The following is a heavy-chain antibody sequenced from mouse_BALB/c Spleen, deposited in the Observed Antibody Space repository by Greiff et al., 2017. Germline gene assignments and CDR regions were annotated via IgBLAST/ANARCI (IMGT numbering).Heavy chain of an antibody. CDR2: ISSGSSTI. V-gene: IGHV5-17*02. J-gene: IGHJ4*01. D-gene: IGHD2-1*01. CDR1: GFTFSSFG. CDR3: AREGEIYYGNYYAMDY. Sequence: EVQRVESGGGLVQPGGSRKLSCAASGFTFSSFGMHWVRQAPEKGLEWVAYISSGSSTIYYADTVKGRFTISRDNPKNTLFLQMTSLRSEDTAMYYCAREGEIYYGNYYAMDYWGQGTSVTVSS.